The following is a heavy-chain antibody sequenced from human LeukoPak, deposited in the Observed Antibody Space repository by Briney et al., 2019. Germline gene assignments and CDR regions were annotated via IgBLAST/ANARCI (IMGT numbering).Heavy chain of an antibody. CDR1: GFRFGDYA. CDR2: ISSSSSYI. Sequence: GGSLRLSCTASGFRFGDYAMTWFRQAPGKGLEWVSSISSSSSYIYYTDSVKGRFTISRDNAKNSLYLQMNSLRAEDTAVYYCARDILNYYGSGSYALCYWGQGTLVTVSS. CDR3: ARDILNYYGSGSYALCY. D-gene: IGHD3-10*01. J-gene: IGHJ4*02. V-gene: IGHV3-21*01.